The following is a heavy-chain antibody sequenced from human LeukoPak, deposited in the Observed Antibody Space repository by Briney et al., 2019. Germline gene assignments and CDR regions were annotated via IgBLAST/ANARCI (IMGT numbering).Heavy chain of an antibody. CDR3: AKWGDYDVLTGYYVSDY. J-gene: IGHJ4*02. CDR1: GFTFSNYA. D-gene: IGHD3-9*01. CDR2: ITGSGGNT. Sequence: GGSLRLSCVASGFTFSNYAMSWVRQAPGKGLEWVSAITGSGGNTYYADSMKGRFTISRDNSKNTVFLQMNSLRAEDTAVYYCAKWGDYDVLTGYYVSDYWGQGTLVTVSS. V-gene: IGHV3-23*01.